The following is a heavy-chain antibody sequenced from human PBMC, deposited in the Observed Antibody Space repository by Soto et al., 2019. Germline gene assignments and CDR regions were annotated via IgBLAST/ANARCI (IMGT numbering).Heavy chain of an antibody. V-gene: IGHV3-23*01. Sequence: GGSLRLSCSASGLSFTTYSMSWVRQPPGKGLEWVSGITGNGHNTYYAESVKGRFTISRDNSKNTLYLQMDSLRAEDAAEYYCASHQGIYKYYFDYWGQGTLVTVSS. CDR3: ASHQGIYKYYFDY. CDR1: GLSFTTYS. CDR2: ITGNGHNT. J-gene: IGHJ4*02. D-gene: IGHD1-1*01.